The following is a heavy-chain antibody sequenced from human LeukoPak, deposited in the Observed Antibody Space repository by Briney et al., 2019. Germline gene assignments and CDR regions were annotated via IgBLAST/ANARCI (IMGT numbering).Heavy chain of an antibody. J-gene: IGHJ4*02. D-gene: IGHD3-22*01. CDR2: IIPIFGTA. CDR3: ASSYYDSSGYLTRPEYYFDY. V-gene: IGHV1-69*13. Sequence: GASVKVSCKASGGTFSSYAISWVRQAPGQGLEWMGGIIPIFGTANYAQKFQGRVTITADESTSTAYMELSSLRSEDTAVYYCASSYYDSSGYLTRPEYYFDYWGQGTLVTVSS. CDR1: GGTFSSYA.